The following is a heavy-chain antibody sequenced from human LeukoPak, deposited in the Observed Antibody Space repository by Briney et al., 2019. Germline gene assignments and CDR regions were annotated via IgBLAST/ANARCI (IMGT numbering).Heavy chain of an antibody. Sequence: YPSETLSLTCTVSGGSISSSSYYWGWIRQPPGKGLEWIGSIYYSGSTYYNPSLKSRVTISVDTSKNQFSLKLSSVTAADTAVYYCARQGAGGGKTPLRFDYWGQGTLVTVSS. V-gene: IGHV4-39*01. CDR3: ARQGAGGGKTPLRFDY. D-gene: IGHD4-23*01. CDR1: GGSISSSSYY. J-gene: IGHJ4*02. CDR2: IYYSGST.